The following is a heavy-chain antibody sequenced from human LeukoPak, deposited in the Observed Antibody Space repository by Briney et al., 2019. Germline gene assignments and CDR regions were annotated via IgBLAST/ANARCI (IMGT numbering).Heavy chain of an antibody. Sequence: GASVKVSCKASGYTFTSYGISWVRQAPGQGLEWMGWISAYNGNTNYAQKLQGRVTMPTDTSTSTAYMELRSLRSDDTAVYYCARSHYGDNSNWFDPWGQGTQVTVSS. V-gene: IGHV1-18*01. CDR1: GYTFTSYG. CDR3: ARSHYGDNSNWFDP. D-gene: IGHD4-23*01. J-gene: IGHJ5*02. CDR2: ISAYNGNT.